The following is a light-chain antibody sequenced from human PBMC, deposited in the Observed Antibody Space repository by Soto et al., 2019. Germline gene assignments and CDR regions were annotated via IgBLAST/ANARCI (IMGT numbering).Light chain of an antibody. CDR1: QSVSNY. CDR2: DAS. Sequence: EIVLTQSPATLSLPPGERATLSCRPSQSVSNYLAWYQQKPGQAPRLLINDASTRATGIPARFSGSGSGTDFTLTISGLEPEDFVVYYCQQRRNSITFGQGTRLEIK. CDR3: QQRRNSIT. J-gene: IGKJ5*01. V-gene: IGKV3-11*01.